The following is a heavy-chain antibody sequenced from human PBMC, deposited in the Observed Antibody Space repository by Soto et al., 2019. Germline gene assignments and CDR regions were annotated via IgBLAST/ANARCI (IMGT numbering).Heavy chain of an antibody. V-gene: IGHV3-33*01. CDR3: ARERYSIGLYDLDY. D-gene: IGHD6-19*01. CDR2: IWYDGSNK. Sequence: QVQLVESGGGVVQPGRSLRLSCAASGFTFSSYGMHWVRQAPGKGLEWVAVIWYDGSNKYYADSVKGRFTISRDNSKNTLYLQMTSLRAEDTAVYYCARERYSIGLYDLDYWGQGTLVTVYS. J-gene: IGHJ4*02. CDR1: GFTFSSYG.